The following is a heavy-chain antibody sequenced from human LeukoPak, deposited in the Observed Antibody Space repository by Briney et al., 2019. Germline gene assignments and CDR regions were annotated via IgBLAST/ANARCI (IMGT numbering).Heavy chain of an antibody. CDR2: IVGSGGTT. V-gene: IGHV3-23*01. CDR3: ASDIRGSGYFDY. J-gene: IGHJ4*02. CDR1: GFTFSNYA. D-gene: IGHD3-22*01. Sequence: GGSLRLSCAASGFTFSNYAMSWVRQAPGKGLEWVSRIVGSGGTTYYADSVKGRFTIFRDNSKNTLYLQMNTLRAEDTAVYYCASDIRGSGYFDYWGQGTLVTVSS.